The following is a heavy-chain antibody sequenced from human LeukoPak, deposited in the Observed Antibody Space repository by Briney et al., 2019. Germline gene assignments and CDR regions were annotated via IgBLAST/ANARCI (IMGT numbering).Heavy chain of an antibody. D-gene: IGHD3-9*01. CDR3: ASTPRDDILTGYSNPLRFDY. Sequence: GSSVKVSCKASGGTFSSYAISWVRQAPGQGLEWMGGIIPIFGTANYAQKFQGRATITADESTSTAYMELSSLRSEDTAVYYCASTPRDDILTGYSNPLRFDYWGQGTLVTVSS. V-gene: IGHV1-69*01. CDR1: GGTFSSYA. CDR2: IIPIFGTA. J-gene: IGHJ4*02.